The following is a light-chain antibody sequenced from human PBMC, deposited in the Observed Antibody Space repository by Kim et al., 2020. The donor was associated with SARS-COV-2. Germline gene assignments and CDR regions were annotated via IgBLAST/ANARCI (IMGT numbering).Light chain of an antibody. V-gene: IGKV1-39*01. CDR2: AAS. Sequence: DIQMTQSPSSLSASVGDRVTITCRASQSISSYLNWYQQKPGKAPKLLIYAASSLQSGVPSRFSGSGSGTDFTLTISSLQPEDFATYYCHQSYNTPHAFGQGTKLEI. CDR3: HQSYNTPHA. CDR1: QSISSY. J-gene: IGKJ2*01.